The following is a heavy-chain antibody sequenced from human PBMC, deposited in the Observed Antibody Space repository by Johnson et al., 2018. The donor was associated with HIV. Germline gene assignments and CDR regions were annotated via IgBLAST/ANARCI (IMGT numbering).Heavy chain of an antibody. CDR1: GFTFSSYG. Sequence: QVQLVESGGGVVQPGRSLRLSCAASGFTFSSYGMHWVRQAPGKGLEWVAVIWYDGSNKYYADSVRGRFTISRDNSKNTLYLQMNSLRAEDTAVYYCARDKGGIVGYDAFDIWGQGTMVTVSS. CDR3: ARDKGGIVGYDAFDI. V-gene: IGHV3-30*19. J-gene: IGHJ3*02. CDR2: IWYDGSNK. D-gene: IGHD1-26*01.